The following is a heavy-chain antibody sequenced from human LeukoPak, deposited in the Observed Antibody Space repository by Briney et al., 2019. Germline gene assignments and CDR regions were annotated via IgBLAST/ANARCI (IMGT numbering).Heavy chain of an antibody. CDR1: GGSISSGAYS. CDR2: IYYSGST. CDR3: TRVSIHGDSDY. V-gene: IGHV4-30-2*03. J-gene: IGHJ4*02. Sequence: SETLSLTCAVSGGSISSGAYSWSWIRQPPGKGLEWIGSIYYSGSTYYNPSLKSRVTISVDTSKNQFSLNLSSVSAADTAVYFCTRVSIHGDSDYWGQGTLVTVSS. D-gene: IGHD3-16*02.